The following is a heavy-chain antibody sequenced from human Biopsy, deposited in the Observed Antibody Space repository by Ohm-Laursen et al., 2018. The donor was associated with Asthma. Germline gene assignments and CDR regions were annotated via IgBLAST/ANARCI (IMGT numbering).Heavy chain of an antibody. CDR2: HDYEDGGT. D-gene: IGHD4-17*01. J-gene: IGHJ4*02. V-gene: IGHV1-24*01. CDR1: GYSLTDLS. CDR3: ASDFPKDYVRYNFQF. Sequence: ASVKVSCKIFGYSLTDLSMHWVRQASGQGLEWMGGHDYEDGGTVNARRFQGRVTMTEDTSTDTAYMELSSLSSDDTAVYYCASDFPKDYVRYNFQFWGQGTLVTVSS.